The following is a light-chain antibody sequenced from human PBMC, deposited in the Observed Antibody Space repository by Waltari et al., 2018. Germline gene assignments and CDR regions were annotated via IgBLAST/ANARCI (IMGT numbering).Light chain of an antibody. Sequence: EIVLTQSPGTLSLSPGERATLSCRASQSVSRALAWYQQHPCQAPRLLIYGASNRATGIPDRFSGSGSGTDFSLIISRLEPEDFAVYYCQHYVSLPVTFGQGTKVEIK. CDR2: GAS. CDR3: QHYVSLPVT. J-gene: IGKJ1*01. CDR1: QSVSRA. V-gene: IGKV3-20*01.